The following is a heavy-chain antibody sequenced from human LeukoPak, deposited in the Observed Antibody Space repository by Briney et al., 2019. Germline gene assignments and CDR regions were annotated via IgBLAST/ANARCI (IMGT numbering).Heavy chain of an antibody. D-gene: IGHD3-22*01. Sequence: SETLSLTCTVSGGSISSSSYYWGWIRQPPGKGLEWIGSIYYSGSTYYNPSLKSRVTISVDTSKNQFSLKRSSVTAADTAVYYCARDSSGSKLDVWGKGTTVTVSS. V-gene: IGHV4-39*07. CDR2: IYYSGST. J-gene: IGHJ6*04. CDR1: GGSISSSSYY. CDR3: ARDSSGSKLDV.